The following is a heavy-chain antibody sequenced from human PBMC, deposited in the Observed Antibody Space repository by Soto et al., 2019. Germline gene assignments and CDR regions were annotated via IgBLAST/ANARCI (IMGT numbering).Heavy chain of an antibody. CDR2: IYYSGST. J-gene: IGHJ4*02. V-gene: IGHV4-31*03. D-gene: IGHD4-17*01. CDR1: GGSISSGGYY. Sequence: SETLSLACTVSGGSISSGGYYWSWIRQHPGKGLEWIGYIYYSGSTYYNPSLKRRVTTSVDTSKNQFSLKLSSVTAADTAVYYCASGVSTVTIDYWGQGTLVTVSS. CDR3: ASGVSTVTIDY.